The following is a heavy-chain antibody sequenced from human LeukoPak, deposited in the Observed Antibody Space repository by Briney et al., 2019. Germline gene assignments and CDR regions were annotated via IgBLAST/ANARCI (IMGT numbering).Heavy chain of an antibody. CDR2: IGTAGNT. V-gene: IGHV3-13*04. CDR3: ARSKSYSSGWTDFDY. D-gene: IGHD6-19*01. CDR1: GFTFSTYD. J-gene: IGHJ4*02. Sequence: GASLRLSCAASGFTFSTYDMHWVRKPTGKGLEWVSVIGTAGNTYYADSVKGRFTISRENAKNSFYLQMKSLRAGDTAMYYCARSKSYSSGWTDFDYWGQGTLVTVSS.